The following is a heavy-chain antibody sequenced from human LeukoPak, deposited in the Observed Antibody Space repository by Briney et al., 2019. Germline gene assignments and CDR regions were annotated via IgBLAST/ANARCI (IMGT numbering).Heavy chain of an antibody. CDR1: GFTFSSYS. CDR2: ISNSGGST. CDR3: AKDGRYTYYYYFDY. V-gene: IGHV3-23*01. D-gene: IGHD5-18*01. Sequence: PGGSLRLSCAASGFTFSSYSMNWVRQAPGKGLEWVSSISNSGGSTYYADSVKGRFTISRDNSKNTLYLQMNSLRAEDTAVYYCAKDGRYTYYYYFDYWGQGTLVTVSS. J-gene: IGHJ4*02.